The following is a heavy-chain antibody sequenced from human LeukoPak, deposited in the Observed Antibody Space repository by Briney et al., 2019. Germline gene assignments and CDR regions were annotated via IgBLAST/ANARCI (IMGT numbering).Heavy chain of an antibody. CDR1: EFTFSSYR. Sequence: GGSLRLSCAASEFTFSSYRMHWVRQAPGKGLVWVSRIDSDGISTSYADSVKGRFTISRDNAKNTLYLQMNTLRAEDTAVYYCARGFTIFGVVNDAFDIWGQGTMVTVSS. CDR2: IDSDGIST. V-gene: IGHV3-74*01. CDR3: ARGFTIFGVVNDAFDI. D-gene: IGHD3-3*01. J-gene: IGHJ3*02.